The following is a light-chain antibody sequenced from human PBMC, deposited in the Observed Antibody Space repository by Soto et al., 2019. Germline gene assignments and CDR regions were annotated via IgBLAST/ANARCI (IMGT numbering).Light chain of an antibody. CDR1: LNINTY. Sequence: DIQMAQSPSSLSASVGDTITITCRASLNINTYSTCYQQKPGKAPKLLIFGASSLQSGVPSRVSGSGSRTDFTLTINSLQPEDFATYCCQQTSAAPFTFGPGTKVDIK. J-gene: IGKJ3*01. CDR3: QQTSAAPFT. V-gene: IGKV1-39*01. CDR2: GAS.